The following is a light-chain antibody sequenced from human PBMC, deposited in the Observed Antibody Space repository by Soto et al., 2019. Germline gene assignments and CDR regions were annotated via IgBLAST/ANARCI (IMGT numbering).Light chain of an antibody. J-gene: IGKJ4*01. CDR3: QKYDRAPLT. V-gene: IGKV1-27*01. CDR1: EDIAHS. Sequence: DIQMTQSPSSLSASLGDQVTLPCRACEDIAHSLAWYQQKPGQAPRVLVHHTSILQSGVPSRFSGSGNGTDFNVTITSLQPEDVATYFCQKYDRAPLTFGGGTKVEI. CDR2: HTS.